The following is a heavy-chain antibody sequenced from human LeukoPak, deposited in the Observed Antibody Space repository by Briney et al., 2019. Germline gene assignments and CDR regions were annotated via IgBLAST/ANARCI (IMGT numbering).Heavy chain of an antibody. CDR3: AKDTTYHYDTSGYYS. CDR2: VSGSGGST. V-gene: IGHV3-23*01. Sequence: GGSLRLSCAASGFTFTKYAMTWVRQAPGKGLEWVSAVSGSGGSTYYADSVKGRFTISRDNSKNTLYLQMNSLRAEDTAVYYCAKDTTYHYDTSGYYSWGQGTLVTVSS. CDR1: GFTFTKYA. D-gene: IGHD3-22*01. J-gene: IGHJ4*02.